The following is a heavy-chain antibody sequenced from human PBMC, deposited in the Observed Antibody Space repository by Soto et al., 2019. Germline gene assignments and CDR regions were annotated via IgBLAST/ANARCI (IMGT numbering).Heavy chain of an antibody. V-gene: IGHV4-34*01. J-gene: IGHJ4*02. D-gene: IGHD1-26*01. CDR2: INHSGST. CDR1: GGSFSGYY. Sequence: QVQLQQWGAGLLKPSETLSLTCAVYGGSFSGYYWSWIRQPPGKGLEWIGEINHSGSTNYNPSLMSXXTXSXXTSKNQFSLKLSSVTAADTAVYYCARGPVGYYFDYWGQGTLVTVSS. CDR3: ARGPVGYYFDY.